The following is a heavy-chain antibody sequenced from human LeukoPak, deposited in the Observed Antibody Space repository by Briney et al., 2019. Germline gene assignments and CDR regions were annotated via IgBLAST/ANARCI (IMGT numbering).Heavy chain of an antibody. J-gene: IGHJ5*02. CDR1: GDSISSYY. CDR2: IYTSGST. CDR3: ARVNVVVVAAVAVGNNWFDP. V-gene: IGHV4-4*07. D-gene: IGHD2-15*01. Sequence: PSETLSLTCTVSGDSISSYYWSWIRQPAGKGLEWIGRIYTSGSTNYNPSLKSRVTMSVDTSKNQFSLKLSSVTAADTAVYYCARVNVVVVAAVAVGNNWFDPWGQGTLVTVSS.